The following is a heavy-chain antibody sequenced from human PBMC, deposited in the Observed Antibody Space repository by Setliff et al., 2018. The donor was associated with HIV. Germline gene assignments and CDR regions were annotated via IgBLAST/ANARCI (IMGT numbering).Heavy chain of an antibody. J-gene: IGHJ4*02. CDR2: IFYSGST. CDR3: ARDSGIAVAGRLGY. V-gene: IGHV4-59*11. D-gene: IGHD6-19*01. Sequence: SETLSLTCTVSGGSISSHYWSWIRQPPGKGREWIGSIFYSGSTNYNPSLKSRVTISVDTSKNQFSLKLNSVTAADTAVYYCARDSGIAVAGRLGYWGQGTLVTVSS. CDR1: GGSISSHY.